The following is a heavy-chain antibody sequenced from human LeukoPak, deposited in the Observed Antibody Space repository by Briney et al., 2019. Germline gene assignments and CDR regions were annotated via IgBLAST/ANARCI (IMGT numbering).Heavy chain of an antibody. CDR3: ATVSVLRYFDWLGYAFDI. V-gene: IGHV4-34*01. J-gene: IGHJ3*02. CDR2: INHSGST. D-gene: IGHD3-9*01. CDR1: GGSFSGYY. Sequence: SETLSLTCAIYGGSFSGYYWSWIRQPPGKGLEWIGKINHSGSTNYNPSLKSRVTISVDTSKNQFSLKLSSVTAADTAVYYCATVSVLRYFDWLGYAFDIWGQGTMVTVSS.